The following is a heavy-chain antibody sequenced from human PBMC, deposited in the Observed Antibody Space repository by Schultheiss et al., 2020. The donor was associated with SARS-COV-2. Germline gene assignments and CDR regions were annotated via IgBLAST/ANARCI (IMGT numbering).Heavy chain of an antibody. D-gene: IGHD6-6*01. J-gene: IGHJ4*02. V-gene: IGHV3-19*01. Sequence: GGSLRLSFAAFGFTFSSYGMHWVRQAPGKGLEWVSGVSWNGSRTHYADSVKGRFIISRDNSKNTLYLQMNSLRAEDTAVYYCARDGPSSSSRGDYWGQGTLVTVSS. CDR2: VSWNGSRT. CDR3: ARDGPSSSSRGDY. CDR1: GFTFSSYG.